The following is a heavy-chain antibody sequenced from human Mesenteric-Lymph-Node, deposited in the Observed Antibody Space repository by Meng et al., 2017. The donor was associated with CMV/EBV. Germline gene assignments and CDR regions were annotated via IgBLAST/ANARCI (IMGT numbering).Heavy chain of an antibody. D-gene: IGHD2-2*01. CDR3: ASDLASRYYYYGMDV. V-gene: IGHV3-66*02. CDR2: IYSGGST. CDR1: GFTVSSNY. Sequence: GGSLRLSCAASGFTVSSNYMSWVRQAPGKGLEWVSVIYSGGSTYYADSVKGRFTISRDNSKNTLYLQMNSLRAEDTAVYYCASDLASRYYYYGMDVWGQGTTVTVSS. J-gene: IGHJ6*02.